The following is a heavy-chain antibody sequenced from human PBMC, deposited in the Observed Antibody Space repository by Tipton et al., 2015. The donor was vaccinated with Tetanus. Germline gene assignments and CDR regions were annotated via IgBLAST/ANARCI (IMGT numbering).Heavy chain of an antibody. Sequence: TLSLTCTVSGASLRGGDYHWSWIRQPPGKGLEWIGYVYYNGNTHYNPALKSRVTISVDTSKNQFSLKLSPVTAADTAIYYCAREVPAAGHFDSWGQGTLVTVSS. CDR2: VYYNGNT. CDR1: GASLRGGDYH. V-gene: IGHV4-61*08. J-gene: IGHJ4*02. CDR3: AREVPAAGHFDS. D-gene: IGHD2-2*01.